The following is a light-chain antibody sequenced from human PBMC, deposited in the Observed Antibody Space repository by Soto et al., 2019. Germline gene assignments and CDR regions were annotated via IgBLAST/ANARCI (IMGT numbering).Light chain of an antibody. CDR1: HNVDNW. V-gene: IGKV1D-16*01. CDR2: AAS. CDR3: QQYVIYPRT. J-gene: IGKJ1*01. Sequence: DIEMTQSPSSLFASVGDRVTITCRASHNVDNWVAWYQQKPEKAPKSLIYAASSLHSGVPLRFSGSGAGALFTLSISNLQPEDFATYYCQQYVIYPRTFGQGTNVEIK.